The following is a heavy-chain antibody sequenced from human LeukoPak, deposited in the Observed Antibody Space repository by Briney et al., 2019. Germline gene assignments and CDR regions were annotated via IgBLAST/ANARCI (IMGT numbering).Heavy chain of an antibody. Sequence: PGGSLRLSCAASGFTFSNYAMHWVRQAPGKGLEWVSYISSSGSTIYYADSVKGRFTISRDNAKNSLYLQMNSLRAEDTAVYYCARSASYSNYAHFGYWGQGTLVTVSS. CDR2: ISSSGSTI. J-gene: IGHJ4*02. CDR3: ARSASYSNYAHFGY. D-gene: IGHD4-11*01. V-gene: IGHV3-48*04. CDR1: GFTFSNYA.